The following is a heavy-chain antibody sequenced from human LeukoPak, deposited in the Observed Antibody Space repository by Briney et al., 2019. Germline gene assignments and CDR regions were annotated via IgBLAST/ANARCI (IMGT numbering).Heavy chain of an antibody. CDR2: IYYSGST. CDR3: AREEGHGLRLGVDY. D-gene: IGHD4-17*01. J-gene: IGHJ4*02. V-gene: IGHV4-39*02. CDR1: GGSISSSSYY. Sequence: SETLSLTCTVSGGSISSSSYYWGWIRQPPGKGLEWIGSIYYSGSTYYNPSLKSRVTISVDTSKNQFSLKLSSVTAADTAVYYCAREEGHGLRLGVDYWGQGTLVTVSS.